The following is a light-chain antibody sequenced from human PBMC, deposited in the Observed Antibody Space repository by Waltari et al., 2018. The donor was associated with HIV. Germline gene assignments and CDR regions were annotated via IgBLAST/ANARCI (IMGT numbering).Light chain of an antibody. CDR3: LQSTIFPYT. J-gene: IGKJ2*01. CDR2: FAS. CDR1: QSIGTS. V-gene: IGKV6-21*01. Sequence: EIVLTQSPDFQSVTPGEKVTITCRASQSIGTSLHWYQQKPDQSPNLLIKFASQSFSGVPSRFSGSGSGTDFTLTINSQEAEDAATYYCLQSTIFPYTFGQGTKLEIK.